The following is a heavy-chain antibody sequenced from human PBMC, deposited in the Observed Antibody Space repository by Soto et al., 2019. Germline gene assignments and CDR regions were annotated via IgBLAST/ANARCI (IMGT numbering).Heavy chain of an antibody. Sequence: GGSLRLSCSASGFTFSSYAMHWVRQAPGKGLEYVSAISSNGGSTYHADSVKGRFTISRDNSKNTLYLQMSSLRAEDTAVYYCVKDRDYDILTGLPFDPWGQGTLVTVSS. CDR3: VKDRDYDILTGLPFDP. J-gene: IGHJ5*02. D-gene: IGHD3-9*01. CDR2: ISSNGGST. V-gene: IGHV3-64D*08. CDR1: GFTFSSYA.